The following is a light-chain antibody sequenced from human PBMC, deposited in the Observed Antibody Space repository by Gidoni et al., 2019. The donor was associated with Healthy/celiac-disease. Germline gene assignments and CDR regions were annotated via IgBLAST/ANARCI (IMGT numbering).Light chain of an antibody. V-gene: IGKV3-11*01. CDR1: QSVSSY. J-gene: IGKJ4*01. CDR3: QQRSNWPPT. Sequence: EIVLTQSPATLSLSPGERATLSCRASQSVSSYLAWYQQRPGQAPRLLIYDASSRATGIPARFRGSGSGTDFTLTISSLEPEDFAVYYCQQRSNWPPTFGGGTRVEIK. CDR2: DAS.